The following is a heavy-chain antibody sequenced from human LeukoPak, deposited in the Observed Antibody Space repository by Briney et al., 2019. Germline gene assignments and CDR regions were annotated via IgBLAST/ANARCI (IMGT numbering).Heavy chain of an antibody. J-gene: IGHJ4*02. CDR3: ATDAVGSSWSEY. D-gene: IGHD6-13*01. CDR1: GFTFSSYS. CDR2: ISSRGTYI. V-gene: IGHV3-21*01. Sequence: GGSLRLSCAASGFTFSSYSMNWVRQAPGKGLEWVSSISSRGTYISYADSVKGRFTISRDNTKNSLYLQMNNLRAGDTAVYYCATDAVGSSWSEYWGPGTLVTVSS.